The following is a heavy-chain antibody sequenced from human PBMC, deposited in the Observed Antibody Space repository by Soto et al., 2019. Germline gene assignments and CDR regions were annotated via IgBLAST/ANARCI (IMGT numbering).Heavy chain of an antibody. CDR3: VRSINTVGWFGEFSLDY. CDR1: GYSFTRHW. D-gene: IGHD3-10*01. V-gene: IGHV5-51*01. Sequence: GESLKISCKPSGYSFTRHWLGWVRQRPGKGLEWVGNIYPGDSDTRYSPSFEGNITISADTSTSTVYLQWSSLRASDTAMYFCVRSINTVGWFGEFSLDYWGQGTLVTVSS. J-gene: IGHJ4*02. CDR2: IYPGDSDT.